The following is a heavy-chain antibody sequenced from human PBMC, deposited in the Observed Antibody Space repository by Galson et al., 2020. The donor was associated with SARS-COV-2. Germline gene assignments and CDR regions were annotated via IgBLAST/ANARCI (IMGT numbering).Heavy chain of an antibody. CDR1: GFTFSRYW. J-gene: IGHJ4*02. CDR2: INQDGSDK. CDR3: ARDLGLVTTCYLDY. Sequence: GGSLRLSCAASGFTFSRYWMSWVRQAPGKGLEWVANINQDGSDKNYVDSVKGRFTISRDNAKNSLYLQMNSLRAEDTAVYYCARDLGLVTTCYLDYWGQGNLVSVSS. V-gene: IGHV3-7*04. D-gene: IGHD4-17*01.